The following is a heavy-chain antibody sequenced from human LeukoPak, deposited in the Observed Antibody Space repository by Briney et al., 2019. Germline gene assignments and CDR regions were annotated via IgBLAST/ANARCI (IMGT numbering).Heavy chain of an antibody. CDR1: GGSISSSSCY. CDR3: AKAPEYSSSLPRVYFDY. V-gene: IGHV4-39*07. Sequence: SETLSLTCTVSGGSISSSSCYWGWIRQPPGKGLEWIGSIYYSGSTYYNPSLKSRVTISVDTSKNQFSLKLSSVTAADTAVYYCAKAPEYSSSLPRVYFDYWGQGTLVTVSS. D-gene: IGHD6-6*01. J-gene: IGHJ4*02. CDR2: IYYSGST.